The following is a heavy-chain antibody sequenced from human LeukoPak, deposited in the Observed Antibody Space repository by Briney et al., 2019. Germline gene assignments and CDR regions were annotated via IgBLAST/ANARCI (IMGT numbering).Heavy chain of an antibody. CDR2: ISSSSGTT. J-gene: IGHJ5*02. V-gene: IGHV3-48*01. CDR1: RFSFSLYN. CDR3: AKGRGSYNRAENWFDP. Sequence: GGSLRLSCAASRFSFSLYNMNWVRQAPGKGLEWVSYISSSSGTTFYADSVKGRFTISRDNSKNTLYLQMNSLRAEDTAVYYCAKGRGSYNRAENWFDPWGQGTLVTVSS. D-gene: IGHD1-26*01.